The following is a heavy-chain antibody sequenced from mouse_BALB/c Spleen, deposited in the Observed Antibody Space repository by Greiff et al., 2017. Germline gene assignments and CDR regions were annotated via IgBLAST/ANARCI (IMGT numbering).Heavy chain of an antibody. CDR2: INPGSGGT. V-gene: IGHV1-54*01. Sequence: QVQLKQSGAELVRPGTSVKVSCKASGYAFTNYLIEWVKQRPGQGLEWIGVINPGSGGTNYNEKFKGKATLTADKSSSTAYMQLSSLTSDDSAVYFCARWRDDGSYFDYWGQGTTLTVSS. CDR1: GYAFTNYL. J-gene: IGHJ2*01. CDR3: ARWRDDGSYFDY. D-gene: IGHD2-14*01.